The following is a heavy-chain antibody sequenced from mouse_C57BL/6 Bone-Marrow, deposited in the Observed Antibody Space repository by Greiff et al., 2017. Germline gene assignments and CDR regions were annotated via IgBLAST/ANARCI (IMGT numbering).Heavy chain of an antibody. CDR2: IWGVGST. J-gene: IGHJ2*01. D-gene: IGHD1-1*01. Sequence: VKLQQSGPGLVAPSQSLSITCTVSGFSLTSYGVDWVRQSPGKGLEWLGVIWGVGSTNYNSALKSRLSISKDNSKSQVFLKMNSLQTDDTAMYYCARSITTVVARDYWGQGTTLTVSS. CDR1: GFSLTSYG. V-gene: IGHV2-6*01. CDR3: ARSITTVVARDY.